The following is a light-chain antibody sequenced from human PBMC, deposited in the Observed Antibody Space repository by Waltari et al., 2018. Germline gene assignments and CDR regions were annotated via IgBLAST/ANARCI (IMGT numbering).Light chain of an antibody. CDR1: QGISNS. CDR3: QQYYFAPYT. V-gene: IGKV1-NL1*01. CDR2: GAS. Sequence: DIQMTQSPSSLSASVGDRVTITCRASQGISNSLAWYQQKPGKAPKLLLYGASRLESGVPPRFSGSGSGTDYTLTISSLQPDDFATYYCQQYYFAPYTFGQGTKLDSK. J-gene: IGKJ2*01.